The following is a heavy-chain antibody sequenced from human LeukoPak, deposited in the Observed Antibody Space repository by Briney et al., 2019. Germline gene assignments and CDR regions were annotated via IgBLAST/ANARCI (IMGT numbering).Heavy chain of an antibody. Sequence: SETLSLACTVAGGSLSNYYWSWIRQPPGEGLEWIGYIYYSGSTNYNPSLKTRATRSVDTSKNQLSLRLSSVTAADTAVYYCARDASSSSFHPWRHYYCMDVWGQGTTVTVSS. J-gene: IGHJ6*02. CDR3: ARDASSSSFHPWRHYYCMDV. D-gene: IGHD6-6*01. CDR2: IYYSGST. V-gene: IGHV4-59*01. CDR1: GGSLSNYY.